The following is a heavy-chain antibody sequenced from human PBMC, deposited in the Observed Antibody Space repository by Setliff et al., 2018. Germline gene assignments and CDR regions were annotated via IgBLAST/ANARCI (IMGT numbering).Heavy chain of an antibody. Sequence: GASVKVSCKASGGTFSSYAISWVRQAPGQGLEWMGGIIPIFGTANYAQTFQGRVTITTDESTSTAYMELSSLRSEDTAVYYCARATYYYDSSGYFLDAFDIWGQGTMVTVSS. D-gene: IGHD3-22*01. CDR1: GGTFSSYA. CDR3: ARATYYYDSSGYFLDAFDI. J-gene: IGHJ3*02. CDR2: IIPIFGTA. V-gene: IGHV1-69*05.